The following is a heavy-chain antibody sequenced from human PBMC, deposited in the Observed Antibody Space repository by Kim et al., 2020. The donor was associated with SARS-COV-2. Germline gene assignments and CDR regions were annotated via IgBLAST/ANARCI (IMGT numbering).Heavy chain of an antibody. J-gene: IGHJ4*02. V-gene: IGHV1-46*01. CDR2: INPSGGST. CDR1: GYTFTSYY. CDR3: ARDSSHPGVVVVAAAPGY. D-gene: IGHD2-15*01. Sequence: ASVKVSCKASGYTFTSYYMHWVRQAPGQGLEWMGIINPSGGSTSYAQKFQGRVTMTRDTSTSTVYMELSSLRSEDTAVYYCARDSSHPGVVVVAAAPGYWGQGTLVTVSS.